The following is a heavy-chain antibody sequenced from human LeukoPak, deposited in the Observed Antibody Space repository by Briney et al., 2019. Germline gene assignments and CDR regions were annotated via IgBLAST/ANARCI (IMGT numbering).Heavy chain of an antibody. CDR2: IYYSGNT. CDR3: ARQTGSGLFILP. Sequence: SETLTLTCTVSGVSISSSNSYWGWIRQPPGKGLEWIGSIYYSGNTYYNASLKSQVSISIDTSKNQFSLRLTSVTAADTAVYYCARQTGSGLFILPGGQGTLVTVSS. V-gene: IGHV4-39*01. J-gene: IGHJ4*02. CDR1: GVSISSSNSY. D-gene: IGHD3/OR15-3a*01.